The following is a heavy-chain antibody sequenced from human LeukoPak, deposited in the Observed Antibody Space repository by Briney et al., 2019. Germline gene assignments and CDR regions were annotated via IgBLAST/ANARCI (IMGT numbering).Heavy chain of an antibody. CDR1: GYTFSNYG. V-gene: IGHV1-18*01. CDR2: ISGHSEDT. Sequence: ASVKVFCKASGYTFSNYGVGWVRQAPGQELEWMGWISGHSEDTNYAQKLQGRVTMTTDTSTSTAYMELRSLRSDDTAVYYCARDPQYCSSTSCYKGGFDYWGQGTLVTVSS. D-gene: IGHD2-2*02. J-gene: IGHJ4*02. CDR3: ARDPQYCSSTSCYKGGFDY.